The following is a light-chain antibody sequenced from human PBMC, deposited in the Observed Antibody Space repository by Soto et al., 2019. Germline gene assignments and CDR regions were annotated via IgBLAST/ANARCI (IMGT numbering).Light chain of an antibody. CDR3: QQSYSTPLT. J-gene: IGKJ4*01. CDR1: QSISSY. Sequence: DIQMTQSPSSLSASVGDRVTITCRASQSISSYLNWYQQKPGKAPKLLIYDASSLQSGVTSRFSGGGSGTDVTLTISNLQPEDFATYYCQQSYSTPLTFGGGTKVEIK. CDR2: DAS. V-gene: IGKV1-39*01.